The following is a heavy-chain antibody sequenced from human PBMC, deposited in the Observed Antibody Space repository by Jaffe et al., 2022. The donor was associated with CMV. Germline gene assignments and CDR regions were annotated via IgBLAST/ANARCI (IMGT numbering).Heavy chain of an antibody. CDR2: IYYSGST. D-gene: IGHD1-26*01. CDR1: GGSISSYY. J-gene: IGHJ5*02. CDR3: ARGQSGSYFSATNQPRENWFDP. Sequence: QVQLQESGPGLVKPSETLSLTCTVSGGSISSYYWSWIRQPPGKGLEWIGYIYYSGSTNYNPSLKSRVTISVDTSKNQFSLKLSSVTAADTAVYYCARGQSGSYFSATNQPRENWFDPWGQGTLVTVSS. V-gene: IGHV4-59*01.